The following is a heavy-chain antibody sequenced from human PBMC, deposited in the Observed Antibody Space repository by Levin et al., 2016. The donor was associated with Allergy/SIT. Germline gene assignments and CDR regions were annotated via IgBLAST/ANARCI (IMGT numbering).Heavy chain of an antibody. CDR3: FRHIGMTLES. D-gene: IGHD2-21*02. J-gene: IGHJ4*02. CDR2: ISSKAYGATA. CDR1: GFSLGAHS. Sequence: LSLTCKASGFSLGAHSVSWVRQAPGEGLEWLGFISSKAYGATAEYAASVEDRFIISRDDSKSTAYLQMNGLRLEDTAVYYCFRHIGMTLESWGQGTLVTVSS. V-gene: IGHV3-49*02.